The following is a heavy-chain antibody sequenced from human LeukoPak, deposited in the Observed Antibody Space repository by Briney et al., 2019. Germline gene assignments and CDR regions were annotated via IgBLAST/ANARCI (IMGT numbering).Heavy chain of an antibody. Sequence: GASVKVSCKASGYTFTSYDINWVRQATGQGLEWMGWMNPNSGNTGYAQKFQGRVTMTRDTSISTAYMELSRLRSDDTAVYYCARAGVATIEGSEEFDYWGQGTLVTVSS. V-gene: IGHV1-8*01. CDR3: ARAGVATIEGSEEFDY. D-gene: IGHD5-12*01. CDR1: GYTFTSYD. CDR2: MNPNSGNT. J-gene: IGHJ4*02.